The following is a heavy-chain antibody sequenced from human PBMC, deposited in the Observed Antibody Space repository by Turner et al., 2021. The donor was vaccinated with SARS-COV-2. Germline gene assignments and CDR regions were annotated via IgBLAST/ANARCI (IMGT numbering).Heavy chain of an antibody. D-gene: IGHD3-10*01. J-gene: IGHJ4*02. Sequence: QVQLQESGPGLVQPSETRSPTGTVSSGSISSSSYFWGWIRQHPTKELEWIGSIYYSGTTYSNPSLKSRVSLSIAPSKNQFSLNLTSVTAADTGLVYCARQAAGQGLDYWGRGILVTVSS. CDR2: IYYSGTT. CDR1: SGSISSSSYF. CDR3: ARQAAGQGLDY. V-gene: IGHV4-39*01.